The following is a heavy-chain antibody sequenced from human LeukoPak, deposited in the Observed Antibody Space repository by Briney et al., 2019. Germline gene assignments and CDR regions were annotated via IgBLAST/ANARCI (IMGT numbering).Heavy chain of an antibody. J-gene: IGHJ4*02. Sequence: GGSLRLSCAASGFAFMDAWMTWVRQAPGKGLEWVSAISGSGGSTYYADSVKGRFTISRDNSKNTLYLQMNSLRAEDTAVYYCAKDLNAVRGVQGYWGQGTLVTVSS. CDR1: GFAFMDAW. CDR2: ISGSGGST. D-gene: IGHD3-10*01. CDR3: AKDLNAVRGVQGY. V-gene: IGHV3-23*01.